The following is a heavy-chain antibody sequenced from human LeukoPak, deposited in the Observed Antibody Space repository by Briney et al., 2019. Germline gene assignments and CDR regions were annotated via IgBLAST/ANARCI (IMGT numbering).Heavy chain of an antibody. Sequence: GGSLRLSCAASGFTFSDYYMSWIRQAPGKGLEWVSYISSSGSTIYYADSVKGRFTISSDNAKTSLYMQMNSLRAEDTAVYYCARGSGELSYYYYMDVWGKGTTVTVSS. CDR2: ISSSGSTI. D-gene: IGHD3-10*01. CDR1: GFTFSDYY. V-gene: IGHV3-11*04. J-gene: IGHJ6*03. CDR3: ARGSGELSYYYYMDV.